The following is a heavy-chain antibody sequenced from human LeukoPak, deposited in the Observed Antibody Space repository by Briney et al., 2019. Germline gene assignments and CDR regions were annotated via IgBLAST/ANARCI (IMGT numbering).Heavy chain of an antibody. CDR3: ARTSPMVRGVIITYYFDY. D-gene: IGHD3-10*01. Sequence: SETLFLTCTLSGGSISSTYYYLGWIRPPPGKGLGWIANLYHSGSTYYNPSLKRRVTISADKSKKQFSLKLTSVTAADTAVYYCARTSPMVRGVIITYYFDYWGQGTLVTVSS. V-gene: IGHV4-39*07. J-gene: IGHJ4*02. CDR2: LYHSGST. CDR1: GGSISSTYYY.